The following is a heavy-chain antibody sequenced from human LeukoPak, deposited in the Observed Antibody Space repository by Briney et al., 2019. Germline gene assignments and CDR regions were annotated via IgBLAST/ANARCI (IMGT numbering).Heavy chain of an antibody. Sequence: SETLSLTCAVYGGSFSGYSWSWIRQPPGKGVEWIGYIYHSGSTYYNPSLKSRVTISVDRSKNQFSLKLSSVTAADTAVYYCARERDYYGSGSYIDYWGQGTLVTVSS. D-gene: IGHD3-10*01. CDR1: GGSFSGYS. J-gene: IGHJ4*02. CDR3: ARERDYYGSGSYIDY. V-gene: IGHV4-30-2*01. CDR2: IYHSGST.